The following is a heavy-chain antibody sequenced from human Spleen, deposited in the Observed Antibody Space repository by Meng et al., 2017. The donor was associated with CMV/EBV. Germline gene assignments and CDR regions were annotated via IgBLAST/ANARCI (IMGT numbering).Heavy chain of an antibody. CDR2: FYSDGTT. Sequence: CTVSDGSISSGGYYWSWIRQHPEKGLEWIGYFYSDGTTYYNPSLKSRVAISLDTSKNQFSLRLTFVTAADTALYYCARGIEARPLNFWGQGTLVTVSS. D-gene: IGHD6-6*01. CDR1: DGSISSGGYY. V-gene: IGHV4-31*03. CDR3: ARGIEARPLNF. J-gene: IGHJ4*02.